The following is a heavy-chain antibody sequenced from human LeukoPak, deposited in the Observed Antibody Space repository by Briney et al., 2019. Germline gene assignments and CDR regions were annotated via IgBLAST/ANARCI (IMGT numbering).Heavy chain of an antibody. Sequence: SETLSLTCTVSGGSISSGGYYWSWIRQPAGKGLEWIGRIYTSGSTNYNPSLKSRVTISVDTSKNQFSLKLSSVTAADTAVYYCARGYSIPPLPDNYYYYYMDVWGKGTTVTVSS. CDR1: GGSISSGGYY. J-gene: IGHJ6*03. V-gene: IGHV4-61*02. CDR3: ARGYSIPPLPDNYYYYYMDV. CDR2: IYTSGST. D-gene: IGHD5-12*01.